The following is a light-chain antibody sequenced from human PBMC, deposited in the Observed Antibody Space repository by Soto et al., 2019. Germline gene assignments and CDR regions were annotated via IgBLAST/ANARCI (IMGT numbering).Light chain of an antibody. J-gene: IGLJ1*01. Sequence: QSVLTQPASVSGSPGQSITISCTGSSSDVGVFEYVSWYQQHPGKAPKLLIYDVTYRPSGISKRFSGSKSGNTASLTISGLQAEDEADYYCSSYTGSYTLAVFGTGTKLTVL. V-gene: IGLV2-14*03. CDR3: SSYTGSYTLAV. CDR2: DVT. CDR1: SSDVGVFEY.